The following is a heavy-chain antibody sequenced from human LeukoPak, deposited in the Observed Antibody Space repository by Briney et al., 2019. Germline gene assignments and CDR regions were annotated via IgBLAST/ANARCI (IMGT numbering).Heavy chain of an antibody. V-gene: IGHV4-39*07. D-gene: IGHD3-22*01. Sequence: SDTLSLTCTVSGGSISSSNYYWAWLRQPPGKGLEWIGSIYYSGSTYYNSSLKSRVTISVDTSKNQFSLKLSSVTAADTAVYYCARGSYDSSDFEYFHHWGQGTLVTVSS. CDR2: IYYSGST. CDR1: GGSISSSNYY. J-gene: IGHJ1*01. CDR3: ARGSYDSSDFEYFHH.